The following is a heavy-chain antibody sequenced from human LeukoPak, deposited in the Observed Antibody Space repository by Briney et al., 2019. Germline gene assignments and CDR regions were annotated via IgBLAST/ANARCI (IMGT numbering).Heavy chain of an antibody. CDR1: GFTFSDYY. J-gene: IGHJ4*02. CDR2: ISSSGSTI. D-gene: IGHD1-26*01. V-gene: IGHV3-11*01. CDR3: AGGTYYFDF. Sequence: PGGSLRLSCAASGFTFSDYYMSWLRQAPGKGAEWVSYISSSGSTIDYADSVKGRFTISRDNAKNSLYLQMNSQRAEDTAVYFCAGGTYYFDFWGQGTLVTVSS.